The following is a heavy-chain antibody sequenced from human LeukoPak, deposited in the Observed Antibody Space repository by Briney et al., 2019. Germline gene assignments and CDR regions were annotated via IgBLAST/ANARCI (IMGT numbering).Heavy chain of an antibody. CDR1: GGSFSGYY. Sequence: SETLSLTCAVYGGSFSGYYWSWIRQPPGKGLEWIGEINHSGSTNYNPSLKSRVTISVDTSKNQFSLKLSSVTAADTAVYYCARGGDSSGYYYVLSSRSRILDYWGQGTLVTVSS. CDR2: INHSGST. V-gene: IGHV4-34*01. D-gene: IGHD3-22*01. CDR3: ARGGDSSGYYYVLSSRSRILDY. J-gene: IGHJ4*02.